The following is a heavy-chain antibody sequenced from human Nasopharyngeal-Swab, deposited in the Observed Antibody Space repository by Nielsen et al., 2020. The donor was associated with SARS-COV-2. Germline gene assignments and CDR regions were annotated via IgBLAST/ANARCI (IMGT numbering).Heavy chain of an antibody. J-gene: IGHJ4*02. CDR3: AKDLRGPYFF. CDR2: IVGSGDISGSGGST. CDR1: GSSFRTYG. D-gene: IGHD2/OR15-2a*01. V-gene: IGHV3-23*01. Sequence: GGSLRLSCVASGSSFRTYGMSWVRQAPGKGLEGVAAIVGSGDISGSGGSTYYADSVKGRFTISRDNSKNTLSLQMNSLRAEDTAVYYCAKDLRGPYFFWGQGTLVTVSS.